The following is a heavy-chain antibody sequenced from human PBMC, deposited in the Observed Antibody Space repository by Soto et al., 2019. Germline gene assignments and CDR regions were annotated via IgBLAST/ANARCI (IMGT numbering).Heavy chain of an antibody. D-gene: IGHD1-26*01. CDR3: TNWDGDADV. CDR1: AFTFGTYG. V-gene: IGHV3-23*03. J-gene: IGHJ6*02. CDR2: IDAGSGKI. Sequence: EVLLLESGGGLVQPGGSLRLSCAASAFTFGTYGTTWVRQAPGRGLEWVSGIDAGSGKIFYADYVKGRFIISRDNSKNTLYLQMNSLRYGYTAFYYCTNWDGDADVWGQGTTVTVSS.